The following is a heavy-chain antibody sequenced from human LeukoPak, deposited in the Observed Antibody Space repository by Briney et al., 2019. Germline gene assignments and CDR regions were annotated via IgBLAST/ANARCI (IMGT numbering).Heavy chain of an antibody. D-gene: IGHD7-27*01. J-gene: IGHJ4*02. V-gene: IGHV3-21*01. CDR3: ARHSPLWGY. CDR1: GFTFDTYS. Sequence: GGSLRLSCAASGFTFDTYSMNWVRQAPGKGLEWVSSISSSSSYIYYADSVKGRFTISRDNAKSSLYLQMNSLRAEDTALYYCARHSPLWGYWGQGTLVTVSS. CDR2: ISSSSSYI.